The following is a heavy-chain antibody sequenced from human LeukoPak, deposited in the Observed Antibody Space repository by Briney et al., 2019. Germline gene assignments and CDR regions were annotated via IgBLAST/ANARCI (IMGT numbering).Heavy chain of an antibody. J-gene: IGHJ4*02. CDR3: ARGNDYGDYFDY. Sequence: ASVKVSCKASGYTFPGYYMHWVRQAPGQGLEWMGWINPNSGGTNYAQKFQGRVTMTRDTSISTAYMELSRLRSDDTAVYYCARGNDYGDYFDYWGQGTLVTVSS. CDR2: INPNSGGT. D-gene: IGHD4-17*01. V-gene: IGHV1-2*02. CDR1: GYTFPGYY.